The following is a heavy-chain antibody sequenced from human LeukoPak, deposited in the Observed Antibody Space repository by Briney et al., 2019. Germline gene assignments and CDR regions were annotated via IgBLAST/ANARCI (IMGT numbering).Heavy chain of an antibody. Sequence: ASVKVSCKASGYTFTGYYMHWVRQAPGQGLEWMGWINPNSGGTNYAQKFQGRVTMTRDKPISTAYMELSRLRSDDTAVYYCARSRATERGYSYGYWGQGTLVTVSS. J-gene: IGHJ4*02. CDR2: INPNSGGT. D-gene: IGHD5-18*01. CDR3: ARSRATERGYSYGY. V-gene: IGHV1-2*02. CDR1: GYTFTGYY.